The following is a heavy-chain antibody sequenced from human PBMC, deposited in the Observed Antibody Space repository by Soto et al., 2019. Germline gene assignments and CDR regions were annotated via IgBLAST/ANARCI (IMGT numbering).Heavy chain of an antibody. CDR3: YYGSADYYGMDV. CDR2: ISGSGGST. D-gene: IGHD3-10*01. Sequence: TGGSLRLSCAASGFTFSSYAMSWVRQAPGKGLEWVSAISGSGGSTYYADSVKGRFTISRDNSKNTLYLQMNSLRAEDTAVYYCYYGSADYYGMDVWGQGTTVTVSS. V-gene: IGHV3-23*01. CDR1: GFTFSSYA. J-gene: IGHJ6*02.